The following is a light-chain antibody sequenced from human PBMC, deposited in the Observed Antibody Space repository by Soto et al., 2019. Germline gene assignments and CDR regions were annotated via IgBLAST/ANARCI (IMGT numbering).Light chain of an antibody. CDR3: QNYGSSIT. J-gene: IGKJ5*01. V-gene: IGKV3-20*01. CDR1: QSVSSWF. Sequence: EIVLTQSPGTLSLSPGERATLSCRATQSVSSWFLAWVHHKPGQAPRLLIYGTSRRAAGIPDRFRGSGSGTELSITISRLEPEDFAVYYCQNYGSSITLGQGTRLEIK. CDR2: GTS.